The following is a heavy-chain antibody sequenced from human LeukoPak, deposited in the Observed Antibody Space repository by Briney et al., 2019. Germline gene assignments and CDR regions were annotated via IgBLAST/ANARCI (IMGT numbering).Heavy chain of an antibody. V-gene: IGHV5-51*01. Sequence: GGSLKISRKGSGYSFTSYWVGWVRPMPGEGVEWRGIIYPGDSETRYSPSFQGQVTISADKTISTAYLQWSSLKASDTAMYYCARHETGYCSGGSCSEDAFDIWGQGTMVTVSS. CDR2: IYPGDSET. J-gene: IGHJ3*02. CDR3: ARHETGYCSGGSCSEDAFDI. D-gene: IGHD2-15*01. CDR1: GYSFTSYW.